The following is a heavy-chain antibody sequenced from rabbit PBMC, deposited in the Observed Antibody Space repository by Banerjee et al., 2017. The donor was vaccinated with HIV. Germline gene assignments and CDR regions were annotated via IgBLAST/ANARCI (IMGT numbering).Heavy chain of an antibody. CDR1: GIDFSSYYY. CDR2: IHTGSGST. D-gene: IGHD2-1*01. J-gene: IGHJ4*01. CDR3: ARNYDL. Sequence: QEQLVESGGGLVQPGGSLKLSCKAAGIDFSSYYYVYWVRQAPGKGLEWIGCIHTGSGSTYYASWAKGRFTISKTSSTTVTLQMTSLTAADTATYFCARNYDLWGQGTLVTVS. V-gene: IGHV1S45*01.